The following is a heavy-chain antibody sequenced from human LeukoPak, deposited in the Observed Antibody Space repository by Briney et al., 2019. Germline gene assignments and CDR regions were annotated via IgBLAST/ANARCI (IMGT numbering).Heavy chain of an antibody. D-gene: IGHD2-15*01. CDR1: GFTFSDYY. CDR2: ISSSGSTI. CDR3: ARDLNYCSGGSCYPYYYYGMDV. V-gene: IGHV3-11*01. Sequence: GGSLRLSCAASGFTFSDYYMSWIRQAPGKGLEWVSYISSSGSTIYYADSVKGRFTISRDNAKNSLYLQMSSLRAEDTAVYYCARDLNYCSGGSCYPYYYYGMDVWGQGTTVTVSS. J-gene: IGHJ6*02.